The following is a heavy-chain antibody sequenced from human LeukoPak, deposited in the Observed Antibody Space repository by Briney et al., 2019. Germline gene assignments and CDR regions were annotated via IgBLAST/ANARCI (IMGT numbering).Heavy chain of an antibody. CDR2: IKRKSDGGTT. Sequence: GGSLRLSCVASGFTFTNAWMSWVRQAPGKGLEWVDRIKRKSDGGTTDYAAPVKGRFTISRDDSKNTLYLQMNSLKTEDTAVYYCTSGAMLVSWGQGTLVTVSS. CDR3: TSGAMLVS. D-gene: IGHD3-22*01. CDR1: GFTFTNAW. J-gene: IGHJ5*02. V-gene: IGHV3-15*01.